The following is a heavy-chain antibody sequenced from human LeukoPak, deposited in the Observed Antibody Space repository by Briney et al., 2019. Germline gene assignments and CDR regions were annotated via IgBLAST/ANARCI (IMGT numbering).Heavy chain of an antibody. Sequence: SETLSLTCTVSSGSISSYYWSWIRQPPGKGLEWIGYIYYSGSTNYNPSLKSRVTISVDTSKNQFSLKLSSVTAADTAVYYCAREAMVNGYYYYYMDVWGKGTTVTVSS. J-gene: IGHJ6*03. CDR1: SGSISSYY. CDR3: AREAMVNGYYYYYMDV. CDR2: IYYSGST. D-gene: IGHD5-18*01. V-gene: IGHV4-59*01.